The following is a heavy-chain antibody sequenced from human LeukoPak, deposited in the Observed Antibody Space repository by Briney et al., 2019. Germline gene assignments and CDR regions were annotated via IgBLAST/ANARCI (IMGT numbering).Heavy chain of an antibody. V-gene: IGHV4-34*01. CDR1: GGSFSGYY. CDR2: INHSGST. Sequence: SETLSLTCAVYGGSFSGYYWSWIRQPPGKGLEWIGEINHSGSTNYNPSLKSRVTISVDTSKNQFSLKLSSVTAADTAVYYCARAKWVAAGFDYWGQGTLVTVSS. D-gene: IGHD6-13*01. J-gene: IGHJ4*02. CDR3: ARAKWVAAGFDY.